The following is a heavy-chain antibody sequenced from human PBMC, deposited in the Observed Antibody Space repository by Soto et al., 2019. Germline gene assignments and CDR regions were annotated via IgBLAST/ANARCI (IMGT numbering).Heavy chain of an antibody. CDR1: GYTFTSYG. J-gene: IGHJ6*01. CDR3: ARDIVVVGAATPDYYYYGMDV. Sequence: ASVKVSCKASGYTFTSYGISWVRQAPGQGLEWMGWISAYNGNTNYAQKLQGRVTMTTDTSTSTAYMELSSLRSEDTAVYYCARDIVVVGAATPDYYYYGMDVWGQGTTVTVSS. V-gene: IGHV1-18*01. D-gene: IGHD2-15*01. CDR2: ISAYNGNT.